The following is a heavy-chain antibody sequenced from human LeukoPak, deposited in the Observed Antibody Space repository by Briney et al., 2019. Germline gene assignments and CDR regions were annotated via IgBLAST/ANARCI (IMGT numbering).Heavy chain of an antibody. V-gene: IGHV4-59*11. D-gene: IGHD4-17*01. CDR2: IYYSGST. J-gene: IGHJ6*02. CDR3: ASTMTTVTTPAADYGMDV. CDR1: GGSISSHY. Sequence: PSETLSLTCTVSGGSISSHYWSWIRQPPGKGLEWIGYIYYSGSTNYSPSLRSRVTISVDTSKNQFSLKLSSVTAADTAVYYCASTMTTVTTPAADYGMDVWGQGTTVTVSS.